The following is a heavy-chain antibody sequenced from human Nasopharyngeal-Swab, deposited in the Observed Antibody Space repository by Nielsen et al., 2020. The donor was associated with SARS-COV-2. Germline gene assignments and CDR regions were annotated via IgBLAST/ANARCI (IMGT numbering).Heavy chain of an antibody. J-gene: IGHJ4*02. CDR2: TYPSGTT. D-gene: IGHD3-16*01. V-gene: IGHV4-38-2*02. CDR3: ARGVVGDPQHIDY. Sequence: SETLSLTCTVSGPSTSSDYNWGWIRQPPGKGLEWIGTTYPSGTTYYNPSLQSRVTISVDTSKNQFSLKLSSVTAADTAVYYCARGVVGDPQHIDYWGQGTLVTVSS. CDR1: GPSTSSDYN.